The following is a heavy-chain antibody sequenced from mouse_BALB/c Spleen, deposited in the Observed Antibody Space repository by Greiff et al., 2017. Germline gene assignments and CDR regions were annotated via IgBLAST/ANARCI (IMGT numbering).Heavy chain of an antibody. CDR1: GFTFSSYA. J-gene: IGHJ3*01. CDR3: ARGRGNPFAY. Sequence: EVQRVESGGGLVKPGGSLKLSCAASGFTFSSYAMSWVRQTPEKRLEWVASISSGGSTYYPDSVKGRFTISRDNARNILYLQMSSLRSEDTAMYYCARGRGNPFAYWGQGTLVTVSA. V-gene: IGHV5-6-5*01. D-gene: IGHD2-1*01. CDR2: ISSGGST.